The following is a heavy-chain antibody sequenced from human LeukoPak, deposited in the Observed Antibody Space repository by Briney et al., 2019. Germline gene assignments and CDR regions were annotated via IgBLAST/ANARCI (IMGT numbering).Heavy chain of an antibody. J-gene: IGHJ5*02. V-gene: IGHV1-69*05. D-gene: IGHD6-19*01. CDR2: IISIFGTA. CDR1: GGTFSSYA. Sequence: SVKVSCKASGGTFSSYAISWVRQAPGQGLEWMGRIISIFGTANYAQKFQGRVTITTDESTSTAYMELSSLRSEDTAVYYCARDRYLRRIAVAGTWGQGTLVTVSS. CDR3: ARDRYLRRIAVAGT.